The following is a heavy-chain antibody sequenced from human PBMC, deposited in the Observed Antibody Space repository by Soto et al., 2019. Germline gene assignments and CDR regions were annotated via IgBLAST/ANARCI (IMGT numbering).Heavy chain of an antibody. Sequence: VQLQESGPGLVKPSQTLSLTCTVSGGSINSGGYYWSWIRQHPGEGLEWIGYIYYSGSTYYNPSLKRRVTISVDTSKNQFSLKLSSVTAADTAVYYCSRSLNSWGQGTLVTVSS. CDR2: IYYSGST. V-gene: IGHV4-31*03. CDR3: SRSLNS. J-gene: IGHJ4*02. CDR1: GGSINSGGYY.